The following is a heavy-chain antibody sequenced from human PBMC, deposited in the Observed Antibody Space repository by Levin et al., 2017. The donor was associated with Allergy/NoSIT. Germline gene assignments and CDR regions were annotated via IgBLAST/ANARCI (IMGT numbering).Heavy chain of an antibody. Sequence: PGGSLRLSCAASGFTFDTCAIHWVRQAPDKGLEWVAFISYDGSHENYADSVRGRFTISRDNSRNTVSLQIDSLRVEDTAVYYCARDVGRSTFGVVIIGLGMDVWGQGTTVTVSS. V-gene: IGHV3-33*01. CDR3: ARDVGRSTFGVVIIGLGMDV. J-gene: IGHJ6*02. CDR1: GFTFDTCA. CDR2: ISYDGSHE. D-gene: IGHD3-3*01.